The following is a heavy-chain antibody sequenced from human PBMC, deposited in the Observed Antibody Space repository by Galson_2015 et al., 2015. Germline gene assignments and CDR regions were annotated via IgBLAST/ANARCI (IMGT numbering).Heavy chain of an antibody. V-gene: IGHV1-18*01. CDR3: ARRNFDEEAFDY. CDR1: GYTFTSHT. J-gene: IGHJ4*02. Sequence: SVKVSCKASGYTFTSHTLDWPRQAPGQGPEWVGRINTYNGQTEFAQKFQGRVTMTIETSTSTAYMELRSLRSDDTAVYYCARRNFDEEAFDYWGQGTLVTVSS. CDR2: INTYNGQT.